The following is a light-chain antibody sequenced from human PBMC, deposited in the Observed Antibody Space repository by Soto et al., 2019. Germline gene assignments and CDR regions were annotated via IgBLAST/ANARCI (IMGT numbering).Light chain of an antibody. CDR3: SSYAGSYNWV. J-gene: IGLJ3*02. CDR2: EVS. CDR1: SSDVGGYKY. Sequence: QSVLTQPPSASGSPGQSVTISCTGTSSDVGGYKYVSWYQQHPGKAPKLMIYEVSKRPSGVPDRFSGSKSGNTASLTVSGHHDDEDAYYYCSSYAGSYNWVFGGGTKLTVL. V-gene: IGLV2-8*01.